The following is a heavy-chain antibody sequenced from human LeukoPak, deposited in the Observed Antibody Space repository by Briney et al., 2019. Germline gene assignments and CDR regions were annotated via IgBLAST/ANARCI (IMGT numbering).Heavy chain of an antibody. CDR1: GFTFRNFA. J-gene: IGHJ5*02. CDR3: AKDIELFMS. V-gene: IGHV3-23*01. D-gene: IGHD1-26*01. CDR2: LSHGGTRT. Sequence: QTGGSLRLSCAASGFTFRNFAMSWVRRAPGKGLEWVSGLSHGGTRTFYAASVKGRFTISRDDSNSTLFLQMDNLRVEDTATYYCAKDIELFMSWGQGTLVIVSS.